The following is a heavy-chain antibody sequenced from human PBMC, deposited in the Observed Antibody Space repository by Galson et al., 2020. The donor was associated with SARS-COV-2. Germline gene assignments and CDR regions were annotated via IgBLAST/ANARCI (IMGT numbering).Heavy chain of an antibody. Sequence: GGSLRLSCVASGFTFSTYWMHWVRQAPGKGLVWVSRISADASSTTYADAVKGRFTISRDNDKNTLYLQMNSLRADDTAVYYCTRENLDYYGSSGFSDWGRGTLVTVSS. CDR3: TRENLDYYGSSGFSD. CDR1: GFTFSTYW. V-gene: IGHV3-74*01. CDR2: ISADASST. D-gene: IGHD3-22*01. J-gene: IGHJ4*02.